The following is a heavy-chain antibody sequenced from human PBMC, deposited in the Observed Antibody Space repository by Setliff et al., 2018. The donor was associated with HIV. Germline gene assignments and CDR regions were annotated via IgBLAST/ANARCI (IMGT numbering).Heavy chain of an antibody. CDR3: ARHGLLWFGAGYNWFDP. Sequence: PSETLSLTCAVSGGSISISSYYWGWIRQPPGKGLEWIGSIYYSGSTYCNPSLKSRVTISVDTSKNQFSLKLSSVTAADTAVYYCARHGLLWFGAGYNWFDPWGQGTLVTVSS. CDR1: GGSISISSYY. V-gene: IGHV4-39*01. J-gene: IGHJ5*02. CDR2: IYYSGST. D-gene: IGHD3-10*01.